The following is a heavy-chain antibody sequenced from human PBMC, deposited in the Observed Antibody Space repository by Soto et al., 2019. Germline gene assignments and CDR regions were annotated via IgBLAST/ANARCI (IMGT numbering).Heavy chain of an antibody. CDR1: GFIVSSNY. D-gene: IGHD3-10*01. CDR3: ARVRRGYYGSGSYYFDY. V-gene: IGHV3-53*01. Sequence: PGGSLRLSCAASGFIVSSNYMSWVRQAPGKGLEWVSVFYSGGRTYYAASVKGRFTISRDTSKNTLYLQMNGLRAEDTAVYYCARVRRGYYGSGSYYFDYWGQGTLVTVSS. CDR2: FYSGGRT. J-gene: IGHJ4*02.